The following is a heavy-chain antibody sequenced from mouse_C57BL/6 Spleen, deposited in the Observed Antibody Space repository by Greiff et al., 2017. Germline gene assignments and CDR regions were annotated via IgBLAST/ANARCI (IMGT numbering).Heavy chain of an antibody. V-gene: IGHV5-17*01. Sequence: EVQGVESGGGLVKPGGSLKLSCAASGFTFSDYGMHWVRQAPEKGLEWVAYISSGSSTLYYADTVKGRFTISRDTAENTLFLQVTSLRSEDTALYYCARGFLPYAMDYWGQGTSVTVSS. J-gene: IGHJ4*01. CDR3: ARGFLPYAMDY. D-gene: IGHD2-10*01. CDR1: GFTFSDYG. CDR2: ISSGSSTL.